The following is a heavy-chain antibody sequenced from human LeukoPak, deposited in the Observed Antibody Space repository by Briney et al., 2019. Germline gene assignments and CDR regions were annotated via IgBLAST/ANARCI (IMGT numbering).Heavy chain of an antibody. Sequence: GESLRLSCAASGFAFSNYGMNWVRQAPGKGLEWVSGITGSGSTTYYADSVKGRFTISRDNSKNTLYLQMNSPRAEDTAAYYCAKDGNWARFENWGQGTLVTVSS. CDR3: AKDGNWARFEN. D-gene: IGHD7-27*01. V-gene: IGHV3-23*01. J-gene: IGHJ4*02. CDR2: ITGSGSTT. CDR1: GFAFSNYG.